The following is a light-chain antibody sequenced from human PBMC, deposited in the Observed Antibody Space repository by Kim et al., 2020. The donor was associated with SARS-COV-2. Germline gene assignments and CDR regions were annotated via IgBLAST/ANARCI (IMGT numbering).Light chain of an antibody. CDR2: YDS. J-gene: IGLJ2*01. Sequence: SYELTQPPSVSVAPGKTARITCGGNNIGSKSVHWYQQKPGQAPVLVIYYDSDRPSGIPERFSGSNSGNMATLTISRVEAGDEADYYCQVWDSSSDHPGVF. CDR3: QVWDSSSDHPGV. CDR1: NIGSKS. V-gene: IGLV3-21*04.